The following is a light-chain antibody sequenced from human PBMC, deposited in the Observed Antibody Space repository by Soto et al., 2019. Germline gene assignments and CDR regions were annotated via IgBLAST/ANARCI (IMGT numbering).Light chain of an antibody. CDR2: WAS. CDR1: QSVLYSSNNKNY. J-gene: IGKJ2*01. CDR3: QQYYSAPHT. V-gene: IGKV4-1*01. Sequence: DIVMTQSPDSLPVSLGERATINCKSSQSVLYSSNNKNYLAWYQQKPGQSPKLLIYWASTRESGVPDRFSGSGSGTDFTLTITSLQAEDVAVYYCQQYYSAPHTFGQGTKLEIK.